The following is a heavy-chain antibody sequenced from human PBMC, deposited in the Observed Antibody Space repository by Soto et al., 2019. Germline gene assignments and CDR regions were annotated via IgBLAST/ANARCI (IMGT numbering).Heavy chain of an antibody. CDR3: ARDQGDWLSRRGYYFDY. CDR2: IWYDGSNR. CDR1: GFTFSSYG. J-gene: IGHJ4*02. D-gene: IGHD3-9*01. Sequence: HPGGSLRLSCAASGFTFSSYGMHWVRQAPGKGLEWVAVIWYDGSNRYYADSMKGRFTISRDNSKNTLYLQMNRVRTEDTAVYYCARDQGDWLSRRGYYFDYWGQGTLVTVSS. V-gene: IGHV3-33*01.